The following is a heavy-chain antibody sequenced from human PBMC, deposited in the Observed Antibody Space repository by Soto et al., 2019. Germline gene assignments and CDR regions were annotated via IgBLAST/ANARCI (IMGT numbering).Heavy chain of an antibody. CDR1: VFTFSSYA. D-gene: IGHD4-4*01. CDR3: AKAETTVGGHGYFDY. J-gene: IGHJ4*02. V-gene: IGHV3-23*01. CDR2: LSGSGGIT. Sequence: EVQLLESGGGLVQPGGSLRLSCAVSVFTFSSYAMSWVRQAPGKGLAWVPSLSGSGGITYYADSVKGRFTISRDNSNNTLYLQMNSLRAEDTAVYYCAKAETTVGGHGYFDYWGQGTLVTVSS.